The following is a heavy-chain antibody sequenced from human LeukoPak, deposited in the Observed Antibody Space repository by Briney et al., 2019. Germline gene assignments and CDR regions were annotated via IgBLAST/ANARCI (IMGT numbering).Heavy chain of an antibody. J-gene: IGHJ4*02. CDR3: AGDRGVGAAVFFDY. V-gene: IGHV4-59*12. D-gene: IGHD6-13*01. CDR2: IYYSGST. CDR1: GGSISSYY. Sequence: PSETLSLTCTVSGGSISSYYWSWIRQPPGKGLEWIGYIYYSGSTNYNPSLKSRVTISVDTSKNQFSLQLNSVTPDDTALYYCAGDRGVGAAVFFDYWGLGTLVTVSS.